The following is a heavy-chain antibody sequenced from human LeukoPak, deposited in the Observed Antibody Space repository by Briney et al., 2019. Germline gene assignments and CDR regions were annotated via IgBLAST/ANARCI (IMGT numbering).Heavy chain of an antibody. CDR3: ARDFSSGEAFDI. CDR2: ISYSGNT. J-gene: IGHJ3*02. V-gene: IGHV4-30-4*01. D-gene: IGHD6-19*01. Sequence: SETLSLTCSVSGGSVSSNNHYWTWIRQPPGKGLEWIGYISYSGNTYYNPSLKSRIIMSVDTSKNQFSLKLSSVTAADTAVYYCARDFSSGEAFDIWGQGTMVTVSS. CDR1: GGSVSSNNHY.